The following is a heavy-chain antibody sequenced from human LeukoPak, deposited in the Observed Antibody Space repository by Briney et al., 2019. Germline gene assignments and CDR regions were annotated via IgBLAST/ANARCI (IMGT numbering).Heavy chain of an antibody. CDR2: IYYSGST. CDR1: GGSISSYY. D-gene: IGHD1-26*01. V-gene: IGHV4-59*01. Sequence: SETLSLTCTVSGGSISSYYWSWIRQPPGKGLEWIGYIYYSGSTNYNPSLKSRVTISVDTFKNQFSLKLSSVTAADTAVYYCATAWRGREGYFDYWGQGTLVTVSS. CDR3: ATAWRGREGYFDY. J-gene: IGHJ4*02.